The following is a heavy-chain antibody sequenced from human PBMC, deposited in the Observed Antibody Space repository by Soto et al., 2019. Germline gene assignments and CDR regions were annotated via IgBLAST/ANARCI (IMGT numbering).Heavy chain of an antibody. CDR1: GYSFTTYW. CDR2: IYPGESDT. J-gene: IGHJ4*02. Sequence: EVQLVQSGAELKKPGESLKISCKGSGYSFTTYWIGWVRQVPGKGLDWMGLIYPGESDTRYNPCFQGQVTISADKSISSAFPQWSTLRASDTAMYYCVRPVKRNCGGGFCFSDYWGQGTLVSVSS. CDR3: VRPVKRNCGGGFCFSDY. V-gene: IGHV5-51*03. D-gene: IGHD2-21*01.